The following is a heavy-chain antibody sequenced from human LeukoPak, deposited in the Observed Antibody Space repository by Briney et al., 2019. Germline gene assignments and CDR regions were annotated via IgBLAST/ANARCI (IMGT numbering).Heavy chain of an antibody. V-gene: IGHV4-30-4*01. J-gene: IGHJ4*02. CDR1: GGSISSGDYY. CDR2: MYYSGST. D-gene: IGHD5-18*01. CDR3: ASSQGDTAIASQVRDYFDY. Sequence: SETLSLTCTVSGGSISSGDYYWSWIRQPPGKGLEWIAYMYYSGSTYYNPSLKSRVTMSADTSKNQFSLKLSSVTAADTAVYYCASSQGDTAIASQVRDYFDYWGQGTLVTVSS.